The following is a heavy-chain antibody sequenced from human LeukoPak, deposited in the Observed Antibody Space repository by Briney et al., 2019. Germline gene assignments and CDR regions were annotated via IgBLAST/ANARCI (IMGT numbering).Heavy chain of an antibody. CDR1: GGSISSSSYY. J-gene: IGHJ5*02. CDR2: IYYSGST. V-gene: IGHV4-39*01. Sequence: SETLSLTCTVSGGSISSSSYYWGWIRQPPGKGLEWIESIYYSGSTYYNPSLKSRVTISVDTSKNQFSLKLSSVTAADTAVYYCARHGRFLEGWFDPWGQGTLVTVSS. CDR3: ARHGRFLEGWFDP. D-gene: IGHD3-3*01.